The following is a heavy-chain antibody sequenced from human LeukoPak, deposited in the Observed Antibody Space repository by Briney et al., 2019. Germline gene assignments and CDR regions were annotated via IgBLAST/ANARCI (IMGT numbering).Heavy chain of an antibody. Sequence: GESLQISCKGSGYSINNYWIGWVRQMPGKGLEWMGIIYPADSDIRYSPSFQGQVTISADKSISTVYLQWSSLKASDTAMYYCARQEYCSGGSCYTWFDPRGQGTLVTVSS. V-gene: IGHV5-51*01. CDR3: ARQEYCSGGSCYTWFDP. CDR2: IYPADSDI. J-gene: IGHJ5*02. CDR1: GYSINNYW. D-gene: IGHD2-15*01.